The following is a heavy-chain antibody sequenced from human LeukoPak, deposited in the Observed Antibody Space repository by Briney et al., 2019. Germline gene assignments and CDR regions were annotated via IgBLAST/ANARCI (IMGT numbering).Heavy chain of an antibody. V-gene: IGHV1-69*06. CDR1: GGTFSSYA. CDR3: ARADLDIVVVPAAGYYYYYMDV. D-gene: IGHD2-2*01. J-gene: IGHJ6*03. CDR2: IIPIFGTS. Sequence: GASVKVSCKASGGTFSSYAINWVRQAPGQGLEWMGGIIPIFGTSNYAHKFQGRVTITADKSTSTAYMELSSLRSEDTAVYYCARADLDIVVVPAAGYYYYYMDVWGKGTTVTVSS.